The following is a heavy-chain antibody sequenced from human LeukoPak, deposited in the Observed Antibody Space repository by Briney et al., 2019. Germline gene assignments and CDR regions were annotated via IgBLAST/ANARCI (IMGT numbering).Heavy chain of an antibody. CDR3: ARGLFVYCSSTSCYRYYYYYYMDV. CDR2: INHSGST. V-gene: IGHV4-34*01. D-gene: IGHD2-2*01. CDR1: GFTFSSYA. Sequence: GSLRLSCAASGFTFSSYAMSWVRQAPGKGLEWIGEINHSGSTNYNPSLKSRVTISVDTSKNQFSLKLSSVTAADTAVYYCARGLFVYCSSTSCYRYYYYYYMDVWGKGTTVTVSS. J-gene: IGHJ6*03.